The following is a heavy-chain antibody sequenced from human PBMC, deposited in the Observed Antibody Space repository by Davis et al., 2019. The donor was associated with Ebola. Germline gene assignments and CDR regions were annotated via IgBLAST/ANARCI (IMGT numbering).Heavy chain of an antibody. V-gene: IGHV1-18*01. CDR1: GYTFTSYA. J-gene: IGHJ4*02. CDR3: ARAQFPTTSDH. D-gene: IGHD1-1*01. Sequence: ASVKVSCKASGYTFTSYAMNWVRQAPGQGLEWMGWINPHNGNTNYAQNVQGRVTMPTDTSTSTAYMEVGSLRSDDTAVYYCARAQFPTTSDHWGQGTLVTVSS. CDR2: INPHNGNT.